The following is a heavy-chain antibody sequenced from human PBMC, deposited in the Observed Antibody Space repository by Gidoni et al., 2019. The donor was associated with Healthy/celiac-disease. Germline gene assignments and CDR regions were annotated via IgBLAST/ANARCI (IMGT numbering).Heavy chain of an antibody. V-gene: IGHV1-69*12. CDR3: AGGGGIAVAGTSRAYYGMDV. Sequence: QVQLVQSGAEVKKPGSSVKVSCTASGGTFSTYAISWVRQAPEQGLAWMGGIIPVLVTANYARSFQGRFTMTADESTGTAYMGRSSLRSEDTAVYYGAGGGGIAVAGTSRAYYGMDVWGQGTTVTVSS. CDR1: GGTFSTYA. J-gene: IGHJ6*02. CDR2: IIPVLVTA. D-gene: IGHD6-19*01.